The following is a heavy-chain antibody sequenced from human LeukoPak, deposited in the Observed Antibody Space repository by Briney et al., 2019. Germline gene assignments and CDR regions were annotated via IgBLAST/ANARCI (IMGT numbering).Heavy chain of an antibody. CDR2: IYYSGST. Sequence: SETLSLTCTVSGGSISSYYWSWIRQPPGKGLEWIGYIYYSGSTNYNPSLKSRVSISVDTSKNQFSLKLNSVTAADTAVYYCARGDSGSFLPLVWGQGTLVTVSS. J-gene: IGHJ4*02. CDR3: ARGDSGSFLPLV. D-gene: IGHD3-10*01. CDR1: GGSISSYY. V-gene: IGHV4-59*08.